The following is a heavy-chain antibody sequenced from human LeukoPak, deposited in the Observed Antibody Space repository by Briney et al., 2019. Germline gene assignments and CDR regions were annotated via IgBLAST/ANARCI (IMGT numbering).Heavy chain of an antibody. D-gene: IGHD1-26*01. CDR3: TTSGWFDH. CDR1: RFAFSQAW. J-gene: IGHJ5*02. Sequence: GGSLRLSCVASRFAFSQAWMSWVRPAPGKGLEWVGRIKSESDGGTTGYAAPVKGRFTISRDDSKNTLFLQMNSLQTEDTAVYYCTTSGWFDHWGQGTLVTVSS. V-gene: IGHV3-15*01. CDR2: IKSESDGGTT.